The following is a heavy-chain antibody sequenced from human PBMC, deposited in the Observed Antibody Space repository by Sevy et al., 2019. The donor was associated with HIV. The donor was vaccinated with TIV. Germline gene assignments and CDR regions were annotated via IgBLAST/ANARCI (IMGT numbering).Heavy chain of an antibody. CDR1: GFSFSSYG. CDR2: VWYDGSDK. J-gene: IGHJ4*02. D-gene: IGHD1-1*01. V-gene: IGHV3-33*01. CDR3: ARDSGLQLFRY. Sequence: GGSLRLSCAVSGFSFSSYGMHWVRQAPGEGLEWVALVWYDGSDKYYADSVKGLFTVSRDNSKNTLYLQMNSLRVEDTAVYFCARDSGLQLFRYWGQGTLVTVSS.